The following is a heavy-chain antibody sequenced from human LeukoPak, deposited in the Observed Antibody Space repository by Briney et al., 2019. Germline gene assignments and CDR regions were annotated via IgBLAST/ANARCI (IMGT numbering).Heavy chain of an antibody. Sequence: SETLSLTCSVSGYSFTSGHYWGWIRQPPGKGLEWIANIYHTGSAHYNPSLKSRVTISVDTSKNQFSLRLSAVTAADTAVYYCARYCTSTTCILRGFDYWGQGTLVTVSS. CDR3: ARYCTSTTCILRGFDY. D-gene: IGHD2-2*01. CDR1: GYSFTSGHY. CDR2: IYHTGSA. J-gene: IGHJ4*02. V-gene: IGHV4-38-2*01.